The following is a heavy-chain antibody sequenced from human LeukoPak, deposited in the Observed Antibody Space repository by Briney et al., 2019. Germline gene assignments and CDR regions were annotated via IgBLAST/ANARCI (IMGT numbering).Heavy chain of an antibody. V-gene: IGHV4-39*01. D-gene: IGHD5-12*01. CDR3: ARQAISGYDPPPFDS. CDR1: GVSIRSSTYY. CDR2: VYYSGST. J-gene: IGHJ4*02. Sequence: PPETLSLTCTVSGVSIRSSTYYWGWIRQPPGKGLDWIGNVYYSGSTYYNPSLKSRVTISVDTSKNQISLKLNSVTAADTAVYYCARQAISGYDPPPFDSWGQGTLVTVSS.